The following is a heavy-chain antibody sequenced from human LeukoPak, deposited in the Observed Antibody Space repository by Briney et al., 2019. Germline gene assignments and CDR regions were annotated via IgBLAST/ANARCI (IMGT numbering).Heavy chain of an antibody. J-gene: IGHJ4*02. D-gene: IGHD5/OR15-5a*01. CDR1: GFTFSYFS. CDR3: AKDYLYAEHPFDS. CDR2: ISFDGSKK. Sequence: GRSLRLSCSAPGFTFSYFSMYWVRQAPGKGLEWVAVISFDGSKKYYADSVKGRFTISRDNSKNTQYLQRNSLRTEYTAVFYYAKDYLYAEHPFDSWGQGTLVTVSS. V-gene: IGHV3-30*18.